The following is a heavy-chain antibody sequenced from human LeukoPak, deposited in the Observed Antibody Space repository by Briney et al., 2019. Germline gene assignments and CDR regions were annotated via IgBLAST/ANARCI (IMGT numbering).Heavy chain of an antibody. CDR2: ISAYNGNT. J-gene: IGHJ5*02. D-gene: IGHD2-15*01. Sequence: GASVKVSCKASGYTFTSYGISWVRQAPGQGLEWMGWISAYNGNTNYAQKLQGRVTMTTDTSTSTAYMELRSLRSDDPAVYYCAKGPPEYCSGGSCHSGRNWIDPWGQGTLVTVSS. CDR3: AKGPPEYCSGGSCHSGRNWIDP. V-gene: IGHV1-18*01. CDR1: GYTFTSYG.